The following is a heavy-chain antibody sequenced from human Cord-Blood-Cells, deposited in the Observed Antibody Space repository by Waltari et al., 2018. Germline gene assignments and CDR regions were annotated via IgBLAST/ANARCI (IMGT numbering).Heavy chain of an antibody. Sequence: QLQLQESGPGLVKPSETLSLTCTVSGGSISSSSYYWGWIRRRPGKGLEWIGSIYYSGSTYYTPSLKSRVTISVDTSKNQFSLKLSCVTAADTAVYYCARRGRDSGSYYFDYWGQGTLVTVSS. CDR1: GGSISSSSYY. CDR3: ARRGRDSGSYYFDY. J-gene: IGHJ4*02. D-gene: IGHD1-26*01. V-gene: IGHV4-39*07. CDR2: IYYSGST.